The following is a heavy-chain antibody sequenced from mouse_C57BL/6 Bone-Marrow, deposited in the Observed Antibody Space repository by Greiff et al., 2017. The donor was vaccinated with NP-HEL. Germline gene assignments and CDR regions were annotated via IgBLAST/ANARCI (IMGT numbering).Heavy chain of an antibody. CDR2: ISSGGSYT. J-gene: IGHJ1*03. D-gene: IGHD1-1*01. CDR1: GFTFSSYG. Sequence: DVKLVESGGDLVKPGGSLKLSCAASGFTFSSYGMSWVRQTPDKRLEWVATISSGGSYTYYPDSVKGRFTISRDNAKNTLYLQMSSLKSEDTAMYYCARPHITTVVYWYFDVWGTGTTVTVSS. CDR3: ARPHITTVVYWYFDV. V-gene: IGHV5-6*02.